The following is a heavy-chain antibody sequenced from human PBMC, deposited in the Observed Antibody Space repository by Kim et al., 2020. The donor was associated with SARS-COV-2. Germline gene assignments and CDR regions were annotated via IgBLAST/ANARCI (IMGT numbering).Heavy chain of an antibody. Sequence: YADHVKDRLAISGNNAKNALYLQINSLGAEDTAVYYCAREDYTNRWYTDYWGQGTLVTVSS. V-gene: IGHV3-74*01. J-gene: IGHJ4*02. CDR3: AREDYTNRWYTDY. D-gene: IGHD6-13*01.